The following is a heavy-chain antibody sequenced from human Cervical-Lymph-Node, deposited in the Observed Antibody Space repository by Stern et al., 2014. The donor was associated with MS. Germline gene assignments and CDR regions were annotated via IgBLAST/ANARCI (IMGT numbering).Heavy chain of an antibody. J-gene: IGHJ5*02. Sequence: EVQLLESGAEVKKPGESLRISCKASGYIFDNYWINWVRQMPGKGLEWMGRIDPTASYTNYNPSFQGHVTMSADRSITTVYVQWSSLKASDTAMYFCARGGDPANTWFDPWGQGTLVTVSS. CDR3: ARGGDPANTWFDP. CDR2: IDPTASYT. V-gene: IGHV5-10-1*01. CDR1: GYIFDNYW. D-gene: IGHD2-21*02.